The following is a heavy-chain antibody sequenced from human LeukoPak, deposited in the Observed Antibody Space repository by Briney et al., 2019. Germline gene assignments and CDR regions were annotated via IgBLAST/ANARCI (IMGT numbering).Heavy chain of an antibody. CDR1: GFTFSSYG. CDR3: SRPFPYIDDDVAFNI. D-gene: IGHD2-2*01. CDR2: ISGSGGST. J-gene: IGHJ3*02. V-gene: IGHV3-23*01. Sequence: PGGSLRLSCAASGFTFSSYGMSWVRQAPGKGLEWVSAISGSGGSTYYADSVKGRFTISRDDSKNTAYLQMNTLRTEDTAIYYCSRPFPYIDDDVAFNIWGHGTVVTVSS.